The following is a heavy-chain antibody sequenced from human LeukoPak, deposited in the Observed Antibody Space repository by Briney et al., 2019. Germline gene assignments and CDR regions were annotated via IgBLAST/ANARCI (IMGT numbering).Heavy chain of an antibody. CDR1: GGSFSGYY. CDR2: INHSGST. J-gene: IGHJ6*03. V-gene: IGHV4-34*01. CDR3: ARRHCSSTSCYYYYYYYYMDV. D-gene: IGHD2-2*01. Sequence: PSETLSLTCAVYGGSFSGYYWSWIRQPPGKGLEWIGEINHSGSTNYNPSLKSRVTISVDTSKNQFSLKLSSVTAADTAVYYCARRHCSSTSCYYYYYYYYMDVWGKGTTVTVSS.